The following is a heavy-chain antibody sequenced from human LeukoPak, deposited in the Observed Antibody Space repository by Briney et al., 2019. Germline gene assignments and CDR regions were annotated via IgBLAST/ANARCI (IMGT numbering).Heavy chain of an antibody. CDR3: ASYYYDSSGYYDY. V-gene: IGHV3-74*01. D-gene: IGHD3-22*01. Sequence: GGSLRLSCAASGFTFSNYWMHWVRQAPGKGLVWVSRINSDGSSTSYADSVKGRFTISRDNAKNTLYLQMNSLRAEDTAVYYCASYYYDSSGYYDYWGQGTLVTVSS. CDR2: INSDGSST. J-gene: IGHJ4*02. CDR1: GFTFSNYW.